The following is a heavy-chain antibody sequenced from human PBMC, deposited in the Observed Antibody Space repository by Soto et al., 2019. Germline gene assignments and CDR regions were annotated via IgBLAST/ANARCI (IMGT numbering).Heavy chain of an antibody. CDR1: GGTFSSYA. D-gene: IGHD6-19*01. J-gene: IGHJ4*02. Sequence: SVKVSCKASGGTFSSYAISWVRQAPGQGLEWMGGIIPIFGTANYAQKFQGRVTITADESTSTAYMELSSLRSEDTAVYYCARVADPFQYSSGWYYFDYWGQGTLVTVSS. V-gene: IGHV1-69*13. CDR3: ARVADPFQYSSGWYYFDY. CDR2: IIPIFGTA.